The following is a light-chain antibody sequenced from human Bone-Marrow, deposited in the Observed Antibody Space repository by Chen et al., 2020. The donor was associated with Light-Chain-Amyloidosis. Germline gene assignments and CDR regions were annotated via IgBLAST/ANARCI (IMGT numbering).Light chain of an antibody. V-gene: IGLV3-21*02. CDR1: NIGSTS. CDR3: QVWDRSSDRPV. CDR2: DES. J-gene: IGLJ3*02. Sequence: SYVLTQPSSVSVAPGQTATIACGGNNIGSTSVHWYQQTPGQAPLLVVYDESDRPAGIPERLSGSNSGNTATVTIIGVEAGEAADYYCQVWDRSSDRPVFGGATKLTVL.